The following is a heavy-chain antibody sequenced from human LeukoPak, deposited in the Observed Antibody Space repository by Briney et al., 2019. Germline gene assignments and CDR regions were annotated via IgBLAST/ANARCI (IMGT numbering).Heavy chain of an antibody. V-gene: IGHV4-30-2*01. D-gene: IGHD2-2*01. CDR3: ARAPYQLLAGSGLYYYYGMDV. CDR1: GGSISGGGYS. Sequence: TSETLSLTCAVSGGSISGGGYSWSWIRQPPGKGLEWIGYIYHSGSTYYNPSLKSRVTISVDRSKNQFSLKLSSVTAADTAVYYCARAPYQLLAGSGLYYYYGMDVWGQGTTVTVSS. CDR2: IYHSGST. J-gene: IGHJ6*02.